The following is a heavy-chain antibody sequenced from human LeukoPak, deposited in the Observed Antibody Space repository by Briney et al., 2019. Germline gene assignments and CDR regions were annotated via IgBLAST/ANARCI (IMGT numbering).Heavy chain of an antibody. CDR2: INPNCGGT. Sequence: ASVKVSCKASGYTFTGYYLHWVRQAPGQGLEWMGWINPNCGGTKYAQKFQGRVTMTKDTSISTAYMDLSRLRSDDTAVYYCARDYYGSGSYYQLGYWGQGTLVTVSS. CDR1: GYTFTGYY. J-gene: IGHJ4*02. D-gene: IGHD3-10*01. CDR3: ARDYYGSGSYYQLGY. V-gene: IGHV1-2*02.